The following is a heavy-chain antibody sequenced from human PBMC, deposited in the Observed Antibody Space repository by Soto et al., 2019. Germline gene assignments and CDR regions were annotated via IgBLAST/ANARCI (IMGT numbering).Heavy chain of an antibody. J-gene: IGHJ4*02. CDR1: GFNLISHS. V-gene: IGHV3-48*02. CDR2: ISGSGIT. CDR3: ASTVDY. Sequence: EVQLVESGGGLILPGGSLRLSCGVSGFNLISHSMNWVRQAPGKGLEWLAHISGSGITYYAESVKGRFTISRDNAKNSLFLQMNSLREEDTAVYYCASTVDYWGRGTLVTVST. D-gene: IGHD2-15*01.